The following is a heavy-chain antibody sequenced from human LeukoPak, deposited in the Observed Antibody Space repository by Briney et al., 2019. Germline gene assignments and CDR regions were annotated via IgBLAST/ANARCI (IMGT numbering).Heavy chain of an antibody. CDR3: ARDRLVPAAYYFDY. CDR2: ISYDGSNK. CDR1: GFTVNSYA. J-gene: IGHJ4*02. Sequence: GGSLRLSCAASGFTVNSYAMHWVRQAPGKGLEWVAVISYDGSNKYYADSVKGRFTISRDNSKSTLYLQMNSLRAEDTAVYYCARDRLVPAAYYFDYRGQGTLVTVSS. D-gene: IGHD2-2*01. V-gene: IGHV3-30-3*01.